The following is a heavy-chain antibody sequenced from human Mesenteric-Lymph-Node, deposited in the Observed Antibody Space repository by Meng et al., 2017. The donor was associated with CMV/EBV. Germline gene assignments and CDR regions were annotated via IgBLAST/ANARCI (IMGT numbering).Heavy chain of an antibody. Sequence: ASVKVSCKTSGYTFTDHDIIWVRQASGQGLEWMGWMHPKNGNTGYAEKFQGRVTMTRSTSISTAYMEVGSLRSEDTAVYYCARRGLWCSSTSCYMLYAMDVWGQGTTVTVSS. J-gene: IGHJ6*02. V-gene: IGHV1-8*01. CDR1: GYTFTDHD. CDR3: ARRGLWCSSTSCYMLYAMDV. D-gene: IGHD2-2*01. CDR2: MHPKNGNT.